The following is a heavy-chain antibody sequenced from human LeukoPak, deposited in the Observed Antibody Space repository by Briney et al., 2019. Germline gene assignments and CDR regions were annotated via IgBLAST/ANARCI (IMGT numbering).Heavy chain of an antibody. CDR1: GYTFTSYG. D-gene: IGHD5-18*01. J-gene: IGHJ4*02. CDR3: ARFSDGYSSFDY. CDR2: ISAYNGNT. V-gene: IGHV1-18*01. Sequence: ASVTVSCKASGYTFTSYGISWVRQAPGQGLEWMGWISAYNGNTNYAQKLQGRVTMTTDTSTSTAYMELRSLRSDDTAVYYCARFSDGYSSFDYWGQGTLVTVSS.